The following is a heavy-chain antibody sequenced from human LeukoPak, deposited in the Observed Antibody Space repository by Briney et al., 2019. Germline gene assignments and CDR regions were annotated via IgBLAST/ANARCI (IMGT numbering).Heavy chain of an antibody. CDR2: ISWNSGRI. CDR3: AKDMRWGYDSSGYHFDY. Sequence: PGGSLRLSCVVSGFTFEDYAMHWVRQVPGKGLEWVSGISWNSGRIGYADSVKGRFTISRANAENSLFLQMNSLRAEDTALYYCAKDMRWGYDSSGYHFDYWGQGTLVTVSS. V-gene: IGHV3-9*01. J-gene: IGHJ4*02. D-gene: IGHD3-22*01. CDR1: GFTFEDYA.